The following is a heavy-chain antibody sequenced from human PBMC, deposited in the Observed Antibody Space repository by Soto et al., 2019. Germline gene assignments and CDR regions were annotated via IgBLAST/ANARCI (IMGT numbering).Heavy chain of an antibody. CDR3: ARGRHGLDY. CDR1: GGSISNYY. J-gene: IGHJ4*02. V-gene: IGHV4-59*01. Sequence: QVQLQESGPGLVKPSETLSLTCTVSGGSISNYYWCWIRQPPGKGLEWIGYIYYTGSTNYNPALKSRVTISVDTSENQFSLRLSSVTAADTAIYYCARGRHGLDYWGQGTLVTVSS. CDR2: IYYTGST. D-gene: IGHD6-19*01.